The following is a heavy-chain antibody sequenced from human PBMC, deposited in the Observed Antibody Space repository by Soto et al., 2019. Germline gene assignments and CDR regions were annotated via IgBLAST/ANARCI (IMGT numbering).Heavy chain of an antibody. CDR2: IKEDGSEK. CDR1: GFTFSNFW. Sequence: GGSLRLSCAASGFTFSNFWMSWVRQAPGKGLEWVANIKEDGSEKYYVDSVKGRFTISRDNAENSVFLQMNSLRADDTAVYYCARDNDYWGQGTLVTVS. CDR3: ARDNDY. V-gene: IGHV3-7*01. J-gene: IGHJ4*02.